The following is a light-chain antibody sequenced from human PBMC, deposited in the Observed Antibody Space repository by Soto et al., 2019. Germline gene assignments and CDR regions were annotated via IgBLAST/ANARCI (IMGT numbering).Light chain of an antibody. J-gene: IGKJ1*01. V-gene: IGKV3-15*01. CDR3: QQYNTWPRT. Sequence: EIVLTQSPATLSVSPGERATLSCLASQGIKDYVAWFQQKPGQAPRLLIYGASTRATAIPARFSGSGSGTEFTLSISSLQSEDFAVYYCQQYNTWPRTFGQGTKVDIK. CDR2: GAS. CDR1: QGIKDY.